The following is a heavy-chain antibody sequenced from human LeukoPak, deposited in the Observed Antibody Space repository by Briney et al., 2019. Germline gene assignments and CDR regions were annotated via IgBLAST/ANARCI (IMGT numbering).Heavy chain of an antibody. CDR2: VSTSGGST. D-gene: IGHD6-19*01. V-gene: IGHV3-23*01. CDR1: GFTFSTYA. Sequence: GGSLSLSCAASGFTFSTYAMSWVRQAPGKGLEWVSTVSTSGGSTYYADSVKGRFTISRDNSKNTLNLQMNSLRAEDTAVYYCAKRVVAVAGTYFDYWGQGTLVTVSS. J-gene: IGHJ4*02. CDR3: AKRVVAVAGTYFDY.